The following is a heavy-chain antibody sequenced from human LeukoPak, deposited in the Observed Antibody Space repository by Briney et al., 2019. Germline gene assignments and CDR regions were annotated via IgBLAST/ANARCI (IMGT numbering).Heavy chain of an antibody. Sequence: ASVKVSCKASGYTFTGYYMHWVRQAPGQGLEWMGWINPNSGGTNYAQKFQSRVTMTRDTSISTAYMELSRLRSDDTAVYYCARDSKILRYFDWFRPDAFDIWGQGTMVTVSS. CDR2: INPNSGGT. J-gene: IGHJ3*02. V-gene: IGHV1-2*02. D-gene: IGHD3-9*01. CDR3: ARDSKILRYFDWFRPDAFDI. CDR1: GYTFTGYY.